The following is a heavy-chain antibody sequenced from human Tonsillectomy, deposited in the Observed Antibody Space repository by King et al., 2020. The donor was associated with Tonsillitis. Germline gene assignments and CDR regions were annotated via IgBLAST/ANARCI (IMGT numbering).Heavy chain of an antibody. Sequence: VQLQQWGAGLLKPSETLSLSCAVYGGSFSGYYWTWIRQPPGKGLEWIGEINHSGNTNYNPSLKSRVTISVDTSKNQFSLKLSSVTAADPAVYYCARGLATVGATLVYWGQGTLVTVSS. V-gene: IGHV4-34*01. J-gene: IGHJ4*02. CDR3: ARGLATVGATLVY. CDR2: INHSGNT. CDR1: GGSFSGYY. D-gene: IGHD1-26*01.